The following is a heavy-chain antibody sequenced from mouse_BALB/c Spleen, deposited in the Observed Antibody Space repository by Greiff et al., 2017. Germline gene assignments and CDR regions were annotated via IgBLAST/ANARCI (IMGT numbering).Heavy chain of an antibody. CDR1: GYTFTSYW. J-gene: IGHJ3*01. D-gene: IGHD2-3*01. V-gene: IGHV1-87*01. Sequence: QVQLQQSGAELARPGASVKLSCKASGYTFTSYWMQWVKQRPGQGLEWIGAIYPGDGDTRYTQKFKGKATLTADKSSSTAYMQLSSLASEDSAVYYCARVFDGYFTSFAYWGQGTLVTVSA. CDR2: IYPGDGDT. CDR3: ARVFDGYFTSFAY.